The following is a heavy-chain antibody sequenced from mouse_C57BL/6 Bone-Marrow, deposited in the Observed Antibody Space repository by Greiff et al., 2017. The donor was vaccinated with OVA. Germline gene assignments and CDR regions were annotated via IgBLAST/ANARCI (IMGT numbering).Heavy chain of an antibody. CDR3: ARCGCLWFAY. V-gene: IGHV1-81*01. CDR2: IYPRSGNT. CDR1: GYTFTSYG. J-gene: IGHJ3*01. Sequence: QVQLQQSGAELARPGASVKLSCKASGYTFTSYGISWVKQRTGQGLEWIGEIYPRSGNTYSNQKFKGKATLTADKSSSTAYMELRSLTSEDSAVYFCARCGCLWFAYWGQGTLVTVSA.